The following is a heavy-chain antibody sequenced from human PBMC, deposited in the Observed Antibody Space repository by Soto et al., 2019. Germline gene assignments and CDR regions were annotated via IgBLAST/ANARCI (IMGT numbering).Heavy chain of an antibody. CDR2: IYSGGST. Sequence: GGSLRLSCAASGFTVSSNYMSWVRQAPGKGLEWVSVIYSGGSTYYADSVKGRFTISRDNSKNTLYLQMNSLRAEDTAVYYCARDLLGFWRDQLYHYYYYMDVRGKGTTVTVSS. D-gene: IGHD1-1*01. J-gene: IGHJ6*03. V-gene: IGHV3-66*01. CDR1: GFTVSSNY. CDR3: ARDLLGFWRDQLYHYYYYMDV.